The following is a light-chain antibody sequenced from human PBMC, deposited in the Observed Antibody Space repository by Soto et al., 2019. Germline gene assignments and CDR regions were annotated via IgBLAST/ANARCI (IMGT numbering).Light chain of an antibody. CDR1: QTIRSNY. CDR2: GAS. V-gene: IGKV3-20*01. CDR3: QQYGSSPLT. Sequence: ETVLTQSPGTLSLSPGERATLSCRASQTIRSNYFAWYRQTPGQAPRLLIYGASNRATDIADRFSGSGSGTDFTLVIRRLEPEDFALYYCQQYGSSPLTVGQGTKVQIK. J-gene: IGKJ1*01.